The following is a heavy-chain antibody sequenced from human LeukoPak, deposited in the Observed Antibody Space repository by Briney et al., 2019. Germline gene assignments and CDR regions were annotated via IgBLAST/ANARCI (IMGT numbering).Heavy chain of an antibody. V-gene: IGHV1-18*01. J-gene: IGHJ2*01. CDR3: VRDCASDCSIKGHYFFDL. CDR1: GYTFTKYG. D-gene: IGHD2-21*02. CDR2: ISTDKADT. Sequence: GASVKVSCKASGYTFTKYGFTWVRQAPGQGLEWMGWISTDKADTYYAQNYQGRVTMTIDTSTSTAYMELRSLTSDDTAVYYCVRDCASDCSIKGHYFFDLWGRGTLVTVSS.